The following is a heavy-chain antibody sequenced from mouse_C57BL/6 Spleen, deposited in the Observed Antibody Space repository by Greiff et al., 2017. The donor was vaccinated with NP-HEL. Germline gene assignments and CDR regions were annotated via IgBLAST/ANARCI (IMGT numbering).Heavy chain of an antibody. CDR3: ARSRGYDYDPWFAY. CDR2: INPSNGGT. V-gene: IGHV1-53*01. J-gene: IGHJ3*01. Sequence: QVQLQQPGTELVKPGASVKLSCKASGYPFTSYWMHWVKQRPGQGLEWIGNINPSNGGTNYNEKFKSKATLTVDKSSSTAYMQLSSLTSEDSAVYYCARSRGYDYDPWFAYWGQGTLVTVSA. CDR1: GYPFTSYW. D-gene: IGHD2-4*01.